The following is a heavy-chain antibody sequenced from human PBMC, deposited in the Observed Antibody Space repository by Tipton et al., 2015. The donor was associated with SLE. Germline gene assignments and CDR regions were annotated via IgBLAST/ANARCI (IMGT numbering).Heavy chain of an antibody. D-gene: IGHD6-19*01. CDR1: GGSFSGYY. J-gene: IGHJ4*02. V-gene: IGHV4-34*01. CDR3: ARTPGSGWQYYFDY. CDR2: INHSGGT. Sequence: TLSLTCAVYGGSFSGYYWSWIRQPPGKGLEWIGEINHSGGTNYNPSLKSRVTISVDTSKNQFSLKLSSVTAADTAVYFCARTPGSGWQYYFDYWGQGTLVTVSS.